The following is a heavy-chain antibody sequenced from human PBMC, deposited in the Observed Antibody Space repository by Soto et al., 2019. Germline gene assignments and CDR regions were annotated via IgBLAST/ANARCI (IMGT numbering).Heavy chain of an antibody. V-gene: IGHV4-39*01. CDR1: GGSISSSSYY. Sequence: QLQLQESGPGLVKPSETLSLTCTVSGGSISSSSYYWGWIRQPPGKGLEWIGSIYYSGSTYYNPSLKSRVTISVDTSKNQFSLKLSSVTAADTAVYYCARHLLGTTVVTLFDYWGQGTLVTVSS. D-gene: IGHD4-17*01. J-gene: IGHJ4*02. CDR3: ARHLLGTTVVTLFDY. CDR2: IYYSGST.